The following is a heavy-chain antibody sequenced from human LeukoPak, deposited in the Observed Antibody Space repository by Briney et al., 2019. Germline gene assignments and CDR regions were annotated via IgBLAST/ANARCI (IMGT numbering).Heavy chain of an antibody. D-gene: IGHD1-26*01. J-gene: IGHJ5*02. V-gene: IGHV3-74*01. CDR2: INTDGSST. CDR1: GFTFSSYW. Sequence: PGGSLRLSCAASGFTFSSYWMHWVRQAPGKGLVWVSRINTDGSSTSYADSVKGRFTISRDNAENTAYPQMNSLRAEDTAVYYCARVKVGSWDWFDPWGQGTLVTVSS. CDR3: ARVKVGSWDWFDP.